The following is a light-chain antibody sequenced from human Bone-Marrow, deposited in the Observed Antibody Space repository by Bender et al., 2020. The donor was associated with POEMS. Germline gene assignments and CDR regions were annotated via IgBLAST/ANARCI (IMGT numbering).Light chain of an antibody. J-gene: IGLJ3*02. CDR2: TNN. CDR3: AAWDDSLNALV. Sequence: QSVLTQPPSASGTPGQRVTISCSGSSSNIGSYIVNWYQQLPGTAPKLVISTNNQRPSGVPDRFSGSKSGTSASLAVTGLQSEDEGLYYCAAWDDSLNALVFGGGTKLTVL. CDR1: SSNIGSYI. V-gene: IGLV1-44*01.